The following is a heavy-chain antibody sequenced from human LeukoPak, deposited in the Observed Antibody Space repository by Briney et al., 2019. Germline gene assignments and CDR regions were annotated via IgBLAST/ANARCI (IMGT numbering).Heavy chain of an antibody. D-gene: IGHD6-6*01. V-gene: IGHV4-59*01. CDR1: GGSISSYY. Sequence: SETLSLTCTVSGGSISSYYWSWIRQPPGKGLEWIGYIYYSGSTNYNPSLKSRVTISVDTSKNQFSLKLSSVTAADTAVYYCARASSIAARPGPLGYFQHWGQGTLVTVSS. J-gene: IGHJ1*01. CDR2: IYYSGST. CDR3: ARASSIAARPGPLGYFQH.